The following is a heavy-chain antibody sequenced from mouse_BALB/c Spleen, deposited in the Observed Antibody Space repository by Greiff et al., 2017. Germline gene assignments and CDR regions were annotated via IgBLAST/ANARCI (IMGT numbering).Heavy chain of an antibody. Sequence: QVQLKESGAELVRPGTSVKMSCKAAGYTFTNYWIGWVKQRPGHGLEWIGDIYPGGGYTNYNEKFKGKATLTADTSSSTAYMQLSSLTSEDSAIYYCARCLLWLRRLAMDYWGQGTSVTVSS. CDR2: IYPGGGYT. CDR1: GYTFTNYW. CDR3: ARCLLWLRRLAMDY. D-gene: IGHD2-2*01. J-gene: IGHJ4*01. V-gene: IGHV1-63*02.